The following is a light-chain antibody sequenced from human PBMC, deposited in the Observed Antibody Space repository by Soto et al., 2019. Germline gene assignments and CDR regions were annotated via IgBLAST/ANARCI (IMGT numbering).Light chain of an antibody. V-gene: IGKV3-20*01. CDR1: QSVDSRF. Sequence: EIVLTQSPGSLSLSPGERATLSCRASQSVDSRFFAWYQQRPGQAPRLLIYGASRRATGIPDRFTGSGCGTDFTLTISGLEPEDFALYYCQQYDSSVTFGLGTKVEIK. CDR2: GAS. J-gene: IGKJ1*01. CDR3: QQYDSSVT.